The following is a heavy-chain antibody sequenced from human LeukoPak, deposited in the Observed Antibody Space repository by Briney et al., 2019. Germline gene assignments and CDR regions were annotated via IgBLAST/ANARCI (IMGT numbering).Heavy chain of an antibody. J-gene: IGHJ4*02. V-gene: IGHV3-23*01. CDR3: AKEGGYYDSSGYYPFDY. CDR1: GFTFSSYA. CDR2: ISGSGGST. Sequence: GGSLRLSRAASGFTFSSYAMSWVRQAPGKGLEWVSAISGSGGSTYYADSVKGRFTISRDNSKNTLYLQMNSLRAEDTAVYYCAKEGGYYDSSGYYPFDYWGQGTLVTVSS. D-gene: IGHD3-22*01.